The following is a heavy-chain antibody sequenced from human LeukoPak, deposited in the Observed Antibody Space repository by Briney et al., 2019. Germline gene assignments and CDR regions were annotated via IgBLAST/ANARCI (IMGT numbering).Heavy chain of an antibody. J-gene: IGHJ3*01. V-gene: IGHV3-48*03. CDR3: ARDLVSGAYTFDV. CDR1: GFSFSDFG. CDR2: ISSSGTTV. Sequence: PGRSLRLSCAASGFSFSDFGLNWVRQAPGKGLEWVSYISSSGTTVCYADSVRGRFTLSRDNAKNSLYLQMNSLGAEDTAVYYCARDLVSGAYTFDVWGQGTMVTVSS. D-gene: IGHD3-16*01.